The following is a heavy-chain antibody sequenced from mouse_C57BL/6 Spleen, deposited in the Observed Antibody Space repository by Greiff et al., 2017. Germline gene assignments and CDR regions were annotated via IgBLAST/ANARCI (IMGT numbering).Heavy chain of an antibody. Sequence: VQLKESVAELVRPGASVKLSCTASGFNIKNTYMHWVKQRPEQGLEWIGRIDPANGNTKYAPKFQGKATITADTSSNTAYLQLSSLTSEDTAIYYCARLGYYYGSRYYYAMDYWGQGTSVTVSS. D-gene: IGHD1-1*01. CDR1: GFNIKNTY. J-gene: IGHJ4*01. CDR3: ARLGYYYGSRYYYAMDY. CDR2: IDPANGNT. V-gene: IGHV14-3*01.